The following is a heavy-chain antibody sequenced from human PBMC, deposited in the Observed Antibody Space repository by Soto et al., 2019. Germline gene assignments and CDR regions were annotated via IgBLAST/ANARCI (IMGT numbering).Heavy chain of an antibody. CDR3: ARGIAAAGMPADY. D-gene: IGHD6-13*01. CDR1: GFTFSDYY. V-gene: IGHV3-11*05. CDR2: ISSSSSYT. J-gene: IGHJ4*02. Sequence: QVQLVESGGGLVKPGGSLRLSCTASGFTFSDYYMSWIRQSPGKGLEWVSYISSSSSYTNYADSVKGRFTISRDNAKNSLYLQMNSLRAEDTAVYFCARGIAAAGMPADYWGQGTLVTVSS.